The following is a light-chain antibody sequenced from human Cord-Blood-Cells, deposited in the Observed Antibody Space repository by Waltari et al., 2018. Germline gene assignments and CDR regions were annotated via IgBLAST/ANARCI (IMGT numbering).Light chain of an antibody. CDR3: CSYAGSSTFVV. J-gene: IGLJ2*01. CDR2: EGS. V-gene: IGLV2-23*03. Sequence: SALTLPDSESGSTGQSITISCTGTRSGGACYHLDSCYQQHPGKAPKLMIYEGSKRPSGVSNRFSGSKSGNTASLTISGLQAEDEADYYCCSYAGSSTFVVFGGGTKLTVL. CDR1: RSGGACYHL.